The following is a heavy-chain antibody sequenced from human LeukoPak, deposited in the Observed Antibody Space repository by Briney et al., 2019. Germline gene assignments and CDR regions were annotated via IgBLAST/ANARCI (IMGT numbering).Heavy chain of an antibody. CDR1: GYTFTSYA. V-gene: IGHV1-3*01. D-gene: IGHD2-2*01. J-gene: IGHJ5*02. CDR2: INAGNGNT. CDR3: ARALVVPAATWFDP. Sequence: ASVKVSCKASGYTFTSYAMHWVRQAPGQGLEWMGWINAGNGNTKYSQKFQGRVTITRDTSASTAYMELSSLRSEDTAVYYCARALVVPAATWFDPWGQGTLVTVSS.